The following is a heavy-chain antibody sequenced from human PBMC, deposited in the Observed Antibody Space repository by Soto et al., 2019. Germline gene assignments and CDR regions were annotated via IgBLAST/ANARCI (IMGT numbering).Heavy chain of an antibody. CDR1: GYTFTSYG. V-gene: IGHV1-18*01. J-gene: IGHJ6*03. Sequence: QVQLVQSGAEVKKPGASVKVSCKASGYTFTSYGISWVRQAPGQGLEWMGWISAYNGNTNYAQKLQGRVTMTTDTSTSTAYMELRSLRSDDTAVYYCARDPRYDFWSGLNYYYCMDVWGKGTTVTVSS. CDR2: ISAYNGNT. D-gene: IGHD3-3*01. CDR3: ARDPRYDFWSGLNYYYCMDV.